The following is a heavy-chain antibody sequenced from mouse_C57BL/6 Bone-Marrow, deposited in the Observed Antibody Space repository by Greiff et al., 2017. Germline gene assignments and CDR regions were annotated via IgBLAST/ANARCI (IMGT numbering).Heavy chain of an antibody. V-gene: IGHV5-9-1*02. CDR2: ISSGGDYI. J-gene: IGHJ2*01. Sequence: EVMLVESGEGLVKPGGSLKLSCAASGFTFSSYAMSWVRQTPEKRLEWVAYISSGGDYIYYADTVKGRFPISRDNARNTLYLQMSSLKSEDTAMYYCTRDGVLFFDYWGQGTTLTVSS. CDR1: GFTFSSYA. CDR3: TRDGVLFFDY. D-gene: IGHD1-1*02.